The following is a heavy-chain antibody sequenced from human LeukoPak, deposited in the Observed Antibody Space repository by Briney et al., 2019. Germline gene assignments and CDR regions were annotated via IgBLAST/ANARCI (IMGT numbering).Heavy chain of an antibody. V-gene: IGHV4-39*07. CDR3: ARAGGSGWYHF. J-gene: IGHJ4*02. Sequence: SETLSLTCTVSGGSISSGGYYWTWIRQPPGKGLEWIGEINHSGSANYNPSLKSRVTISVDTSKNQFSLKLSFVTAADTAVYYCARAGGSGWYHFLGQGTLVTVSS. CDR2: INHSGSA. D-gene: IGHD6-19*01. CDR1: GGSISSGGYY.